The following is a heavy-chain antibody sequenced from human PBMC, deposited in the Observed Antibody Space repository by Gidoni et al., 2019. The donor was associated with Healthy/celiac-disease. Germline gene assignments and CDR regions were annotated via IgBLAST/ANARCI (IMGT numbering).Heavy chain of an antibody. D-gene: IGHD1-26*01. CDR2: ISGSGGST. CDR1: GFTFSSYA. CDR3: AKENARAGYLGASHFDY. V-gene: IGHV3-23*01. J-gene: IGHJ4*02. Sequence: EVQLLESGGGLVQPGGSLRLSCAASGFTFSSYAMSWVRQAPGKGLEWVSAISGSGGSTYYADSVKGRFTISRDNSKNTLYLQMNSLRAEGTAVYYCAKENARAGYLGASHFDYWGQGTLVTVSS.